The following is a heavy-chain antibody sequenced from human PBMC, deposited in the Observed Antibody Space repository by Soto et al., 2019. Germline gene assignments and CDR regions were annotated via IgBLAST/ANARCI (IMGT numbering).Heavy chain of an antibody. CDR3: AREMGYQVLYYYYYYGMDV. Sequence: PGGSLRLSCAASGFTFSSYAMHWVRQAPGKGLEWVAVISYDGSNKYYADSVKGRFTISRDNSKNTLYLQMNSLRAEDTAVYYCAREMGYQVLYYYYYYGMDVWGPGTTVTVSS. J-gene: IGHJ6*02. CDR2: ISYDGSNK. D-gene: IGHD2-2*01. CDR1: GFTFSSYA. V-gene: IGHV3-30-3*01.